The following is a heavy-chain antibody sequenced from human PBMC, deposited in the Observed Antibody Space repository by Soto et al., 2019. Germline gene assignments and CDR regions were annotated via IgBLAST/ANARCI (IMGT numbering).Heavy chain of an antibody. CDR1: GGSISSGDYY. V-gene: IGHV4-30-4*01. D-gene: IGHD5-12*01. CDR2: IYYSGST. Sequence: SETLSLTCTVSGGSISSGDYYRSWIRQPPGKGLEWIGYIYYSGSTYYNPSLKSRVTISVDTSKNQFSLKLSSVTAADTAVYYCARDRAKAGVFDYWGQGTLVTVSS. CDR3: ARDRAKAGVFDY. J-gene: IGHJ4*02.